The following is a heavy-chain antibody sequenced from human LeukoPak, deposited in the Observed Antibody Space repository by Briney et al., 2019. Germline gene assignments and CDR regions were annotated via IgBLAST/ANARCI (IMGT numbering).Heavy chain of an antibody. D-gene: IGHD2-21*02. J-gene: IGHJ4*02. CDR2: INHSGST. V-gene: IGHV4-34*01. CDR1: GGSFSGYY. Sequence: PSETLSLTCAVYGGSFSGYYWSWIRQPPGKGLEWIGEINHSGSTNYNPSLKSRVTISVDTSKNQFSLKLSSVTAADTAVYYCARDTRGVVVTAIDYWGQGTLVTVSS. CDR3: ARDTRGVVVTAIDY.